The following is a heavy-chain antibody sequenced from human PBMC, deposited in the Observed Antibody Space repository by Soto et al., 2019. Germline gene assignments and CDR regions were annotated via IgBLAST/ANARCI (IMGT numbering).Heavy chain of an antibody. CDR1: GGSISSYY. CDR2: IYYSGST. Sequence: SETLSLTCTVSGGSISSYYWSWIRQPPGKGLEWIGYIYYSGSTNYNPSLKSRVTISVDTSKNQFSLKLSSVTAADTAVYYCARVAFMDYDFWSGYPATLDYWGQGTLVTVSS. CDR3: ARVAFMDYDFWSGYPATLDY. V-gene: IGHV4-59*01. D-gene: IGHD3-3*01. J-gene: IGHJ4*02.